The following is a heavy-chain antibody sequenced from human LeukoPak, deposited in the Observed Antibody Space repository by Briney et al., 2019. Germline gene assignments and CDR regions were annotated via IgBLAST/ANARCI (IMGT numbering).Heavy chain of an antibody. D-gene: IGHD2-15*01. CDR3: ARGLGYCSGGSCYGEPDYYGMDV. CDR2: ISAYNGNT. V-gene: IGHV1-18*01. Sequence: ASVNVSCKASGYTFTSYGISWVRQAPGQGLEWMGWISAYNGNTNYAQKLQGRVTMTTDTSTSTAYMELRSLRSDDTAVYYCARGLGYCSGGSCYGEPDYYGMDVWGQGTTVTVSS. J-gene: IGHJ6*02. CDR1: GYTFTSYG.